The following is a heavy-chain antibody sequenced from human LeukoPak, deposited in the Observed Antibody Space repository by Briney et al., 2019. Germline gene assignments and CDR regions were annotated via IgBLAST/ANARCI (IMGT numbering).Heavy chain of an antibody. CDR3: VKGSTVVTHNWFDP. V-gene: IGHV3-74*01. CDR1: GFTFSSYW. J-gene: IGHJ5*02. D-gene: IGHD4-23*01. Sequence: GGSLRLSCAASGFTFSSYWMHWVRQAPGKGLVWVSRINSDGSSTSYADSVKGRFTISRDNSKNTLYLQMSSLRAEDTAVYYCVKGSTVVTHNWFDPWGQGTLVTVSS. CDR2: INSDGSST.